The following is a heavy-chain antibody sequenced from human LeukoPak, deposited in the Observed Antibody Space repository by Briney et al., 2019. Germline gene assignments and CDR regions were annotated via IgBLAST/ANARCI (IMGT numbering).Heavy chain of an antibody. CDR2: IYYSGST. CDR1: GGSISSSSYY. V-gene: IGHV4-39*01. Sequence: SETLSLTCTVSGGSISSSSYYWGWIRLPPGKGLEWIGSIYYSGSTYYNPSLKSRVTISVDTSKNQFSLKLSSVTAADTAVYYCASVSIKYKAFDIWGQGTMVTVSS. J-gene: IGHJ3*02. D-gene: IGHD1-1*01. CDR3: ASVSIKYKAFDI.